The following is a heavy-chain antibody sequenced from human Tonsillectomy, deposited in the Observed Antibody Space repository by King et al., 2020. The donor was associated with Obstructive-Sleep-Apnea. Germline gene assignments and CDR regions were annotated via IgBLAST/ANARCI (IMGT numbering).Heavy chain of an antibody. V-gene: IGHV3-7*01. CDR3: ARGGFYFGTMDSGNSSDF. D-gene: IGHD3-10*01. CDR2: INKDGSEK. Sequence: VQLVESGGALVQPGGSLRLSCAASGFTFTNFCMSWVRQTPGKGLEWVAKINKDGSEKYYVDVVKGRFTIARDDAKKSLYLQMNSRRDEDTAVYFCARGGFYFGTMDSGNSSDFWGQGTLVTVSS. J-gene: IGHJ4*02. CDR1: GFTFTNFC.